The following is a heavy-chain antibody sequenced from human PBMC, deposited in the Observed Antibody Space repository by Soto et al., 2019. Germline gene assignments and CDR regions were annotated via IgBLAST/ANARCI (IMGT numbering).Heavy chain of an antibody. CDR2: IWYDGSNK. CDR1: GFTFSSYG. J-gene: IGHJ4*02. CDR3: ARSGNGWYSEIYYFDY. D-gene: IGHD6-19*01. V-gene: IGHV3-33*01. Sequence: HLGGSLRLSCAASGFTFSSYGMHWVRQAPGKGLEWVAVIWYDGSNKYYADSVKGRFTISRDNSKNTLHLQMNSLRAEDTAVYYCARSGNGWYSEIYYFDYWGQGTLVTVSS.